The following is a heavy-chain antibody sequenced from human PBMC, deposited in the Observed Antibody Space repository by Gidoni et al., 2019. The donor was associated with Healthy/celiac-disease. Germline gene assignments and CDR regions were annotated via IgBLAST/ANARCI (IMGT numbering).Heavy chain of an antibody. V-gene: IGHV3-15*01. CDR1: GCPFSNAL. CDR2: IKSKTDGGTT. CDR3: TTGSSSLVTMIVVVHEGDAFDI. D-gene: IGHD3-22*01. J-gene: IGHJ3*02. Sequence: EVQLVESGGGLVKPGGSIRLSCAASGCPFSNALMRWVRQTPGKGLEWVGRIKSKTDGGTTDYAATVKGRFTISRDDSKNTLYLQMNSLKTEDTAVYYCTTGSSSLVTMIVVVHEGDAFDIWGQGTMVTVSS.